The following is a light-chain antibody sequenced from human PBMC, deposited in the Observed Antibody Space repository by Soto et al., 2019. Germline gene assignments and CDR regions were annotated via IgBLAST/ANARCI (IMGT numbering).Light chain of an antibody. J-gene: IGLJ1*01. CDR3: CSYAFSHAFYV. V-gene: IGLV2-23*02. CDR1: SSDVGNYNF. Sequence: QSALTQPASVSGSPGQSITIFCTGSSSDVGNYNFVSWYQQHPGKAPKLMIHDVYEPPSGVSNRFTGSKSGNTACLTISGLPTEDEADYYCCSYAFSHAFYVFGTGTKLTVL. CDR2: DVY.